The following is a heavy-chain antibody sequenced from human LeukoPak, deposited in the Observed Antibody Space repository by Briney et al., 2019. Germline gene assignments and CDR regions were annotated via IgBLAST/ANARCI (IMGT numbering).Heavy chain of an antibody. Sequence: GGALRLFCAASGFTFSSYEMHWVRQAPGRGLEWVSYITSSGSTMYYEDSVKGRFTISRDNAKHSLYLQMSSLRAEDTAVYYCATLRPRQQLVVDHWGQGPLVTVSS. D-gene: IGHD6-13*01. CDR3: ATLRPRQQLVVDH. CDR2: ITSSGSTM. J-gene: IGHJ4*02. CDR1: GFTFSSYE. V-gene: IGHV3-48*03.